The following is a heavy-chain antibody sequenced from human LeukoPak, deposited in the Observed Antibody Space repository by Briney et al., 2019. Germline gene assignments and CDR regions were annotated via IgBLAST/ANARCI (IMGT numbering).Heavy chain of an antibody. CDR1: GDSVSSNSAA. D-gene: IGHD6-19*01. J-gene: IGHJ5*02. Sequence: SQTLSLTCAISGDSVSSNSAAWNWIRQSPSRGLEWLGRTYYRSKWYNDYAVSVKSRITINPDTSKNQFSLQLNSVTPEDTAVYYCARDLPLMGRESSGWYVSMNWFDPWGQGTLVTVSS. CDR3: ARDLPLMGRESSGWYVSMNWFDP. CDR2: TYYRSKWYN. V-gene: IGHV6-1*01.